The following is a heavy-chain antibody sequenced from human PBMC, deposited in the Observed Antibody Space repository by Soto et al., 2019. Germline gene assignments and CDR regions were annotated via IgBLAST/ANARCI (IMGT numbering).Heavy chain of an antibody. D-gene: IGHD2-2*01. Sequence: ASVKVSCKVSGYTLTELSMHWVRQAPGKGLEWMGGFDPEDGETIYAQKFQGRVTMTEDTSTDTAYMELSSLRSEDTAVYYCATAPPQLGFYYFDYWGQGTLVTVSS. V-gene: IGHV1-24*01. CDR2: FDPEDGET. CDR3: ATAPPQLGFYYFDY. J-gene: IGHJ4*02. CDR1: GYTLTELS.